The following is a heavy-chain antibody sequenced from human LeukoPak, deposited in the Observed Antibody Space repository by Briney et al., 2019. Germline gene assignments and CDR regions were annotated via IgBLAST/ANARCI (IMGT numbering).Heavy chain of an antibody. J-gene: IGHJ4*02. CDR3: AATGAARGGY. CDR1: GFTFSTYA. Sequence: GGSLRLSCAASGFTFSTYAMSWVRQAPGKGLEWVSTISGSGGSTYYADSVKGRFTISRDNSKNTLYLQMNSLRAEDTAVYYCAATGAARGGYWGQGTLVTVSS. D-gene: IGHD2-8*02. CDR2: ISGSGGST. V-gene: IGHV3-23*01.